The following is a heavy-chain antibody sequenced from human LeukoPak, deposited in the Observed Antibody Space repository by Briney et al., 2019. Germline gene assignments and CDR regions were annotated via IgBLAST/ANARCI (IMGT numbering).Heavy chain of an antibody. CDR1: GFTFSSYA. V-gene: IGHV3-23*01. J-gene: IGHJ1*01. CDR3: AKDDSPLGEYFQH. CDR2: ISGSGGST. Sequence: GGSPRLSCAASGFTFSSYAMSWVRQAPGKGLEWVSAISGSGGSTYYADSVKGRFTISRDNSKNTLYLQMNSLRAEDTAVYYCAKDDSPLGEYFQHWGQGTLVTVSS. D-gene: IGHD3-22*01.